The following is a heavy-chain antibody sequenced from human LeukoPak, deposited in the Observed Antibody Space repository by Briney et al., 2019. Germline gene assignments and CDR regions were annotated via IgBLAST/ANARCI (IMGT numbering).Heavy chain of an antibody. J-gene: IGHJ6*02. CDR1: GFTFSSYW. D-gene: IGHD4-23*01. V-gene: IGHV3-74*01. CDR2: INNDGSST. Sequence: GGSLRLSCAASGFTFSSYWMRWVRHAPGKGLVWVSRINNDGSSTNYADSVKGRFTISRDNAKNTLYLQMNSLRVEDTAVYYCARGQDGGAAGYGMDVWGQGTTVTVSS. CDR3: ARGQDGGAAGYGMDV.